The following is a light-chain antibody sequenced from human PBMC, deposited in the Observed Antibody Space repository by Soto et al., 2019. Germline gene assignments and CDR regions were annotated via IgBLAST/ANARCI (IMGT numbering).Light chain of an antibody. V-gene: IGKV1-5*03. CDR1: QSISSW. CDR2: KAS. J-gene: IGKJ2*01. CDR3: QQYNSYSPYI. Sequence: DIQMTQSPSTLSPSVGDRVTITCRASQSISSWLAWYQQKPGKAPKFLIYKASSLESGVPSRFSGSGSGTEFTLIISRLQPDDCATYYCQQYNSYSPYIFGQGTKLEIK.